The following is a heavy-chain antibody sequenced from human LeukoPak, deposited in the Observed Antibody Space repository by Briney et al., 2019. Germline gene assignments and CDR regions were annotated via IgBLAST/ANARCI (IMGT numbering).Heavy chain of an antibody. Sequence: GASVKVSCKASGYTFTSYYMHWVRQAPGQGLEWMGIINPSGGSTSYAQKFQGRVTMTRDTSTSTVYMELSSLRSEDTAVYYCARGIVVVPAAIGYYYYGMDVWGKGTTVTVSS. V-gene: IGHV1-46*01. CDR2: INPSGGST. CDR3: ARGIVVVPAAIGYYYYGMDV. D-gene: IGHD2-2*02. CDR1: GYTFTSYY. J-gene: IGHJ6*04.